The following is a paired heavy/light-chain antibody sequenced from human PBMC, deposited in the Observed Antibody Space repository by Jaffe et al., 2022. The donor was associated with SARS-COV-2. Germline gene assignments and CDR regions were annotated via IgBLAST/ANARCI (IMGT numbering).Light chain of an antibody. CDR3: QQYNNWPRT. CDR2: GAS. V-gene: IGKV3-15*01. J-gene: IGKJ1*01. Sequence: ERVMTQSPATLSVSPGERATLSCRASQTVNSNLAWYQQKPGQAPRLLIYGASTRATGIPARFSGSGSGTEFTLTISSLQSEDFAVYYCQQYNNWPRTFGQGTKVEIK. CDR1: QTVNSN.
Heavy chain of an antibody. CDR2: ISYDGTNR. V-gene: IGHV3-30*04. CDR3: ARRIAVGGIDVFDI. CDR1: GFTFISYA. J-gene: IGHJ3*02. D-gene: IGHD6-13*01. Sequence: QAQLLESGGGVVQPGRSLGLSCAASGFTFISYAMHWVRQAPGKGLEWVTFISYDGTNRYYADSVKGRFTISRDNSENTVFLQMNSLKAEDTAVYYCARRIAVGGIDVFDIWGQGTMVTVSS.